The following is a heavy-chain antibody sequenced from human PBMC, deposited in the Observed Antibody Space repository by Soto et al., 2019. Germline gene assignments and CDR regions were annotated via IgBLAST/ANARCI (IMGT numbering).Heavy chain of an antibody. CDR2: ISGGGGKT. J-gene: IGHJ3*02. Sequence: EVQLLESGGGLVQPGGSLRLSRAASGFTFSSYAMSWVRQAPGEGLEYVSAISGGGGKTYYADSVKGRFTISRANSKNKLYLQMHSLRAEDTDVYYCAKDFVGTLADAFDIWGQGTMVTVSS. CDR3: AKDFVGTLADAFDI. D-gene: IGHD1-26*01. V-gene: IGHV3-23*01. CDR1: GFTFSSYA.